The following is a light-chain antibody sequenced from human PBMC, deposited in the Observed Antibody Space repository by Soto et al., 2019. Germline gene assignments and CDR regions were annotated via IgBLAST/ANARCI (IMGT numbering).Light chain of an antibody. J-gene: IGLJ3*02. CDR2: LEGSGSY. Sequence: QSVLTQSSSASASLGSSVKLTCTLSSGHSSYIIAWHQQQPGKAPRYLMKLEGSGSYNKGSGVPDRFSGSSSGAYRYLTISNLQSEDEADYYCETWDSNTHKGVFGGGTKLTVL. CDR3: ETWDSNTHKGV. CDR1: SGHSSYI. V-gene: IGLV4-60*03.